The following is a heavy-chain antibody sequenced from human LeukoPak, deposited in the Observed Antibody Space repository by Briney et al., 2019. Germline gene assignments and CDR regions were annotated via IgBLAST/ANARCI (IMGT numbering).Heavy chain of an antibody. J-gene: IGHJ6*03. CDR2: IYYSGST. V-gene: IGHV4-59*01. CDR1: GGSIRSYY. Sequence: SETLSLTCSVSGGSIRSYYWSWIRQPPGKGLEWIGYIYYSGSTNYNPSLKSRVTISVDTSKNLFSLKLRSVTAADTAVYYCARTTEAHSWRTRYYDYYMDVWGKGTTVTVSS. D-gene: IGHD6-13*01. CDR3: ARTTEAHSWRTRYYDYYMDV.